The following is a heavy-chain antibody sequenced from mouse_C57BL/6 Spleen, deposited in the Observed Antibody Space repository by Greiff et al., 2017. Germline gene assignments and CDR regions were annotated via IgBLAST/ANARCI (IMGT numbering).Heavy chain of an antibody. Sequence: EVQLQQSVAELVRPGASVKLSCTASGFNIKNTYMHWVKQRPEQGLEWIGRIDPANGNTKYAPKFQGKATITADTSSNTAYLQLSSLTSEDTASYYCATPIYYDYDWFAYWGQGTLVTVSA. CDR2: IDPANGNT. D-gene: IGHD2-4*01. CDR1: GFNIKNTY. CDR3: ATPIYYDYDWFAY. V-gene: IGHV14-3*01. J-gene: IGHJ3*01.